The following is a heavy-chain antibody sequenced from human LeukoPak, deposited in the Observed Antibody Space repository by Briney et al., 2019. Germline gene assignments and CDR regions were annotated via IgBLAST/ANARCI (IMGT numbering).Heavy chain of an antibody. J-gene: IGHJ4*02. CDR3: AAHTYYYSSGGFAY. Sequence: ASVKVSCKASGYTFTSYDINWVRQATGQGPEWMGWMNPSSGNTGYAQRFQGRVTMTRDTSTNTAYLELSSLRSDDTAVYYCAAHTYYYSSGGFAYWGQGTLVTVSS. CDR1: GYTFTSYD. D-gene: IGHD3-10*01. V-gene: IGHV1-8*01. CDR2: MNPSSGNT.